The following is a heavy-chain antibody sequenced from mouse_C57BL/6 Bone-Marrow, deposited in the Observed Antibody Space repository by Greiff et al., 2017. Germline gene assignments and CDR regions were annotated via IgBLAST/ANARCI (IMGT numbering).Heavy chain of an antibody. CDR2: IYPRSGNT. Sequence: VKVVESGAELARPGASVKLSCKASGYTFTSYGISWVKQRTGQGLEWIGEIYPRSGNTYYNEKFKGKATLTADKSSSTASMELRSLTSEDSAVYFCAREELAFDYWGQGTTLTVSS. D-gene: IGHD4-1*01. J-gene: IGHJ2*01. CDR1: GYTFTSYG. V-gene: IGHV1-81*01. CDR3: AREELAFDY.